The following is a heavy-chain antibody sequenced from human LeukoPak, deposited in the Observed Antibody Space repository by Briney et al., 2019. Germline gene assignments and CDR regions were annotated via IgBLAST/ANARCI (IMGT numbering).Heavy chain of an antibody. D-gene: IGHD4-17*01. Sequence: ASVKVSCKASGYTFTSYAMHWVRQAPGQRLEWMGWINAGNGNTKYSQKFQGRVTLTRDTSTSTVYMELSSLRSEDTAVYYCARVWSGYGDYAYYFDYWGQGTLVTVSS. CDR2: INAGNGNT. V-gene: IGHV1-3*01. J-gene: IGHJ4*02. CDR1: GYTFTSYA. CDR3: ARVWSGYGDYAYYFDY.